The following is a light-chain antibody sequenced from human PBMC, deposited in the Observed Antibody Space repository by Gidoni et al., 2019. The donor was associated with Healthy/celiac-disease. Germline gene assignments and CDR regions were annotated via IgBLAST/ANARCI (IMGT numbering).Light chain of an antibody. CDR2: GAS. CDR3: QQYNNWWT. J-gene: IGKJ1*01. CDR1: QSVSSN. V-gene: IGKV3-15*01. Sequence: EIVMTHSPATLSVSPGERATLSCRASQSVSSNLAWYQQKPGQAPRRLIYGASTKATGIPARFSGSGSGTEFTLTISSLQSEDFAVYYCQQYNNWWTFGQGTKVEIK.